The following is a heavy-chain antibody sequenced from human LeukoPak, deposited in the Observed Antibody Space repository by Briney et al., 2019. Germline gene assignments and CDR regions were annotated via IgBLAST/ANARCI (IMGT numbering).Heavy chain of an antibody. CDR3: TTKGCSGTSCAPFDY. J-gene: IGHJ4*02. D-gene: IGHD2-2*01. V-gene: IGHV3-15*01. Sequence: GGSLRLSCAASGFTFSNAWMSWVRQAPGKGLEWVGRIKSKTDGGTTDYAAPVKGRFTISRDDSKSTLYLQMNSLKTEDTAVYYCTTKGCSGTSCAPFDYWGQGTLVTVSS. CDR1: GFTFSNAW. CDR2: IKSKTDGGTT.